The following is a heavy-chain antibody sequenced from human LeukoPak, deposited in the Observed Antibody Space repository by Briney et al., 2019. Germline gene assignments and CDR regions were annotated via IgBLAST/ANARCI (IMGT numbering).Heavy chain of an antibody. CDR1: GFTFSSYA. Sequence: PVGSLRLSCAASGFTFSSYAMSWVRQAPGKGLEWVSAISGSGGSTYYADSVKGRFTISRDNSKNTLYLQMNSLRAEDTAVYYCAKARYCSGGSCYSDYWGQGTLVTVSS. V-gene: IGHV3-23*01. CDR2: ISGSGGST. D-gene: IGHD2-15*01. J-gene: IGHJ4*02. CDR3: AKARYCSGGSCYSDY.